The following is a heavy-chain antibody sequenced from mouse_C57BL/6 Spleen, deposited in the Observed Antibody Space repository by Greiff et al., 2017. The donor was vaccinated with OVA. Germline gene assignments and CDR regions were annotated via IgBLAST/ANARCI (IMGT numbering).Heavy chain of an antibody. D-gene: IGHD2-4*01. J-gene: IGHJ1*03. CDR1: GYTFTDYY. CDR3: ARERDYPYFDV. V-gene: IGHV1-26*01. Sequence: VQLQQSGPELVKPGASVKISCKASGYTFTDYYMNWVKQSPGKSLEWIGDINPNHGGTSYNQKFKGKATLTVDQSSSTAYMELRSLTSEDSAVYDCARERDYPYFDVWGTGTTVTVSS. CDR2: INPNHGGT.